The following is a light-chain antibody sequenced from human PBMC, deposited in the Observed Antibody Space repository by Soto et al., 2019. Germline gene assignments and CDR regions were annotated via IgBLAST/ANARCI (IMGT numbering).Light chain of an antibody. CDR2: AAS. CDR3: LQHNSYPLT. CDR1: QGIRND. Sequence: AIQMTQSPSSLSASVGDRVTITCRASQGIRNDLDWFQQKPGKAPKLLIYAASNLQSGVPARFSGSGSGTDFTLTISSLQPEDFATYYCLQHNSYPLTFGGGTKVDIK. J-gene: IGKJ4*01. V-gene: IGKV1-6*01.